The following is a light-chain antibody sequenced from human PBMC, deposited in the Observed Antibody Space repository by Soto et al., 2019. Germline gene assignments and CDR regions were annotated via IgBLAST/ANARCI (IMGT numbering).Light chain of an antibody. V-gene: IGLV7-46*01. CDR2: DTN. Sequence: QAVVTQEPSLTVSPGGTVTLPCGSSTGAVTSGHYPYWFQQKPGQAPRTLIYDTNNKHSWTPTRFSGSLLGVKAALTLSGAQPEDEADYYCLLSDSGARVFGGGTKVTVL. CDR1: TGAVTSGHY. J-gene: IGLJ2*01. CDR3: LLSDSGARV.